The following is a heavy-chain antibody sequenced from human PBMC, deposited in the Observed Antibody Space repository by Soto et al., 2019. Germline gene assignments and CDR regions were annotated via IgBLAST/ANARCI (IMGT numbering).Heavy chain of an antibody. CDR1: FGSFTNSSYY. CDR2: VYYRGRS. CDR3: VSQRTTVPTQAYFDY. V-gene: IGHV4-39*01. D-gene: IGHD4-17*01. J-gene: IGHJ4*02. Sequence: SETLSLTCTVSFGSFTNSSYYCVWIRQSPGKGLEWIGSVYYRGRSYSKSSVKSRVTISVDTSKNRFSLSLNSVTASDTAVYFCVSQRTTVPTQAYFDYWGPGALVTVSS.